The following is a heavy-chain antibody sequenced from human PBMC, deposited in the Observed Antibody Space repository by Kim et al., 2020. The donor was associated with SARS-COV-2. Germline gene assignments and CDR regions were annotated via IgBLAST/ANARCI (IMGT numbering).Heavy chain of an antibody. V-gene: IGHV2-5*01. CDR2: IYWSDER. J-gene: IGHJ5*02. CDR3: AHRTIQLFDN. D-gene: IGHD1-1*01. CDR1: GFSLSTSGVG. Sequence: SGPTLVKPTETLTLTCTFSGFSLSTSGVGVGWIRQPPGKALEWLAIIYWSDERHYSPSLNSRLTITKDTSKNQVFLTMTNMDPVDTATYYCAHRTIQLFDNWGQGTLVTVSS.